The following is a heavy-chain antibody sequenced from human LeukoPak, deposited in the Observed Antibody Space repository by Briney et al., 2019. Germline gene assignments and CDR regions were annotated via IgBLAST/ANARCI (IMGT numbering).Heavy chain of an antibody. D-gene: IGHD3-10*01. CDR2: VSGNAGRT. CDR1: GFTFRSFA. CDR3: ARDGEPRYWGSGYYYGMDV. V-gene: IGHV3-23*01. J-gene: IGHJ6*02. Sequence: SGGSLRLSCAASGFTFRSFAMSWVRQAPGKGLEWVSSVSGNAGRTYYADSVKGRFTISRYNTKNTLSLQMNSLRADDTAVYYCARDGEPRYWGSGYYYGMDVWGQGTTVTVSS.